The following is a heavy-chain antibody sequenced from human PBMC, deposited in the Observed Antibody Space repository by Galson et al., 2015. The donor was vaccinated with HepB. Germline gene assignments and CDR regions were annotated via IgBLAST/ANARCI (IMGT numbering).Heavy chain of an antibody. CDR1: GFTFSDAW. V-gene: IGHV3-15*01. D-gene: IGHD6-19*01. J-gene: IGHJ4*02. CDR2: IKVRVDGGTT. Sequence: SLRLSCAASGFTFSDAWMSWVRQAPGKGLDWIGFIKVRVDGGTTDYAAPVQDRFTISRDDSINMLYLQMDSLKTEDTAVYYCTRDLGIGWYARWGQGIPVTVSS. CDR3: TRDLGIGWYAR.